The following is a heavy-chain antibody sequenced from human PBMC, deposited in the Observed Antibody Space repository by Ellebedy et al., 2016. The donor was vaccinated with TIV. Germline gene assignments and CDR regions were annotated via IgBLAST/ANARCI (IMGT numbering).Heavy chain of an antibody. Sequence: GESLKISCGASGFAFSTYWMTWVRQAPGKGLEWVANIKQDGSETFHVESVKGRFSVSRDNAKNSLYLQMNSLRAEDTAVYYCARGDDYGDSWGQGTLVTVSS. CDR3: ARGDDYGDS. CDR2: IKQDGSET. CDR1: GFAFSTYW. J-gene: IGHJ4*02. V-gene: IGHV3-7*03.